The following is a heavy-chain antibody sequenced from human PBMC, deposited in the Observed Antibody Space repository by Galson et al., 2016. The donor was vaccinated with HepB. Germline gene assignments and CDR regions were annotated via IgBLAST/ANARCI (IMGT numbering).Heavy chain of an antibody. V-gene: IGHV3-74*01. CDR2: IYTDGRDR. D-gene: IGHD5-24*01. J-gene: IGHJ4*02. CDR3: ARTSNHRDGYTE. CDR1: GFTFSSYW. Sequence: SLRLSCAVPGFTFSSYWMHWVRQPPGKGLMWVSRIYTDGRDRDYADSVKGRFTIPRDNAQSTLYLQMSSLRDEDTAVYYCARTSNHRDGYTEWGQGTRVTVSS.